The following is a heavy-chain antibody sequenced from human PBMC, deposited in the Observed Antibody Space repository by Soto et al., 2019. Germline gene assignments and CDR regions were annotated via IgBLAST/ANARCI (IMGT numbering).Heavy chain of an antibody. V-gene: IGHV3-30-3*01. CDR2: ISYDGSNK. J-gene: IGHJ4*02. Sequence: RLSCAASGFTFSSYAMHWVRQAPGKGLEWVAVISYDGSNKYYADSVKGRFTISRDNSKNTLYLQMNSLRAEDTAVYYCARVPTVVAAGYFDYWGQGTLVTVSS. D-gene: IGHD2-15*01. CDR1: GFTFSSYA. CDR3: ARVPTVVAAGYFDY.